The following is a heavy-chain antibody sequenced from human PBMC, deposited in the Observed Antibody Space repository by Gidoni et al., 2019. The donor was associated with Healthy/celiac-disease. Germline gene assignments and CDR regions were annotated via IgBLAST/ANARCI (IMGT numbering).Heavy chain of an antibody. CDR3: ALGDYDFWSGYLGY. CDR2: INSDGSST. V-gene: IGHV3-74*01. CDR1: GFTFSSYW. Sequence: EVQLMESGGGFVQPGGSLILSCAASGFTFSSYWMHWVRQAPGKGLVWVSRINSDGSSTSYADSVKGRFTISRDNAKNTLYLQMNSLRAEDTAVYYCALGDYDFWSGYLGYWGQGTLVTVSS. D-gene: IGHD3-3*01. J-gene: IGHJ4*02.